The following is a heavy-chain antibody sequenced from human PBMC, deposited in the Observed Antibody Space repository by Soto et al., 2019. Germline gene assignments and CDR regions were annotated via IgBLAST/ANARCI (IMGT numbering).Heavy chain of an antibody. V-gene: IGHV5-51*01. CDR2: IYPGDSDT. CDR1: GYSFTSYW. CDR3: ARLGLRHYYYYGMDV. D-gene: IGHD2-15*01. J-gene: IGHJ6*02. Sequence: GESLKISCKGSGYSFTSYWIGWVRQMPGKGLEWMGIIYPGDSDTRYSPSFQGQVTISADKSISTAYLQWSSLKASDTAMYYCARLGLRHYYYYGMDVWGQGTTVTVSS.